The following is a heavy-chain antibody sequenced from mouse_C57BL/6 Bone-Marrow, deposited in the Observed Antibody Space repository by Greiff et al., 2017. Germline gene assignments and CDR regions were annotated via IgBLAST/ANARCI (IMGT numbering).Heavy chain of an antibody. CDR3: ARWVHYYGIYYYAMDY. CDR2: IDPNSGGT. CDR1: GYTFTSYW. Sequence: QVHVKQPGAELVKPGASVKLSCKASGYTFTSYWMHWVKQRPGRGLEWIGRIDPNSGGTKYNEKFKSKATLTVDKPSSTAYMQLSSLTSDDSAVYYCARWVHYYGIYYYAMDYWDQGTSVPVSS. V-gene: IGHV1-72*01. J-gene: IGHJ4*01. D-gene: IGHD1-1*01.